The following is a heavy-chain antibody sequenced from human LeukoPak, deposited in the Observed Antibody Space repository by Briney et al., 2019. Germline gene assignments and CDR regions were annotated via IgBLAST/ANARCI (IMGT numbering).Heavy chain of an antibody. D-gene: IGHD6-25*01. J-gene: IGHJ3*02. CDR2: IKEDGSEK. V-gene: IGHV3-7*01. CDR1: GFTFSSYY. Sequence: PGGSLRLSCAASGFTFSSYYMSWVRQAPEKGLEWVANIKEDGSEKYYVDSVKGRFTISRDNAKNSLYLQMNSLRAEDTAVYYCARDPDSSGTDAFDIWGQGTMVTVSS. CDR3: ARDPDSSGTDAFDI.